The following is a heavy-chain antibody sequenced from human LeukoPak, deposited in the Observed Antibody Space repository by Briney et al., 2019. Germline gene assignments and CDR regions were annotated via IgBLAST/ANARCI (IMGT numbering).Heavy chain of an antibody. CDR2: INHSGST. D-gene: IGHD3-22*01. CDR1: GGSFSGYY. CDR3: ARQSYYDSSGYYYYPSFDY. V-gene: IGHV4-34*01. Sequence: SETLSLTCAVYGGSFSGYYWSWIRQPPGKGLEWIGEINHSGSTNYNPSLKSRVTISVDMSKNQFSLKLSSVTAADTAVYYCARQSYYDSSGYYYYPSFDYWGQGTLVTVSS. J-gene: IGHJ4*02.